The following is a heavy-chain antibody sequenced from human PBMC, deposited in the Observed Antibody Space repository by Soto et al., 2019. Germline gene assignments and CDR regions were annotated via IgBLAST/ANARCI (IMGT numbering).Heavy chain of an antibody. Sequence: ASVKVSCKASGYTFTNYAMHWVRQAPGQRLEWMGWINAGNGNTKYSQKFQGRVTITRDTSASTAYMELSSLRSEDTALYYCARDGVVVVPAAPLFDPWGQGTLVTVSS. D-gene: IGHD2-2*01. CDR1: GYTFTNYA. CDR3: ARDGVVVVPAAPLFDP. J-gene: IGHJ5*01. CDR2: INAGNGNT. V-gene: IGHV1-3*01.